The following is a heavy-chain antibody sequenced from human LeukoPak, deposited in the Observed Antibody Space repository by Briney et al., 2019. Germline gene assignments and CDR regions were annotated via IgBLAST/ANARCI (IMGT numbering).Heavy chain of an antibody. D-gene: IGHD3-22*01. V-gene: IGHV4-30-2*01. CDR3: AREGDYYDSSGYLGY. CDR1: GGSISSGGYS. CDR2: IYHSGST. Sequence: SQTLSLTCAVSGGSISSGGYSWSWIRQPPGKGLEWIGYIYHSGSTYYNPSLKSRVTISVDRPKNQFSLKLSSVTAADTAVYYCAREGDYYDSSGYLGYWGQGTLVTVSS. J-gene: IGHJ4*02.